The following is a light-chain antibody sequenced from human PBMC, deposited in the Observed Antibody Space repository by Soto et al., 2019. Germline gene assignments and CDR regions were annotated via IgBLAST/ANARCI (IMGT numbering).Light chain of an antibody. CDR2: EVN. J-gene: IGLJ1*01. Sequence: QSALTQPPSASGSPGQSVTISCTGTSSDVGGYNFVSWYQQHPGKAPKLMIYEVNKRPSGVPDRFSGYKSGNTASLTVSGLQAEDEADYYCSSFAGFNTRVVFAPGTKLTVL. V-gene: IGLV2-8*01. CDR3: SSFAGFNTRVV. CDR1: SSDVGGYNF.